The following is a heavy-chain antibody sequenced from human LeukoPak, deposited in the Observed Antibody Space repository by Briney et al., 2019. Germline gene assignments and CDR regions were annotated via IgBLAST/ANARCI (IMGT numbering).Heavy chain of an antibody. CDR3: ASLHLAAAGGVH. CDR2: ISSSGSNI. CDR1: GFTFSDYY. Sequence: PGGSLRLSCAASGFTFSDYYMSWIRQAPGKGLEWVSSISSSGSNIYYADSVKGRFTISRDNAKNSLYLQMNSLRAEDTAVYYCASLHLAAAGGVHWGQGTLVSVSS. D-gene: IGHD6-13*01. J-gene: IGHJ4*02. V-gene: IGHV3-11*04.